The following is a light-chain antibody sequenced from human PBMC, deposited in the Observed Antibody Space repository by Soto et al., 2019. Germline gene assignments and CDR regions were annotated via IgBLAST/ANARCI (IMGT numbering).Light chain of an antibody. V-gene: IGKV1-33*01. Sequence: DIQMTQSPSSLSASVGNRVTITCQASQDIDNYLNWYQQKPGKAPNLLIYDASNLETGVPSRFSGGGSGTDFTFTITSLQPEDIATYYCQHYDHVQVTFGQGTRLEIK. CDR3: QHYDHVQVT. CDR1: QDIDNY. J-gene: IGKJ5*01. CDR2: DAS.